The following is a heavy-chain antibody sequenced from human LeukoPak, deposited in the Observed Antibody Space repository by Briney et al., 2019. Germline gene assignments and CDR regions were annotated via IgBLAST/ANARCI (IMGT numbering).Heavy chain of an antibody. D-gene: IGHD3-22*01. CDR3: ATDLRGEDSSGYYGAFDI. CDR1: GYTLIELS. CDR2: FDPEDGET. J-gene: IGHJ3*02. Sequence: GASVKVSCKVSGYTLIELSMHWVRQAPGKGLEWMGGFDPEDGETIYAQKFQGRVTMTEDTSTDTAYMELSSLRSEDTAVYYCATDLRGEDSSGYYGAFDIWGQGTMVTVSS. V-gene: IGHV1-24*01.